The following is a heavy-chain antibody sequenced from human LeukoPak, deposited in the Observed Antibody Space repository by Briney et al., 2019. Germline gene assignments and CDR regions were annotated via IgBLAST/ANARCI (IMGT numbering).Heavy chain of an antibody. CDR1: GGTFSSYA. CDR3: ARGGIGNGYDPSIDY. V-gene: IGHV1-69*05. D-gene: IGHD5-12*01. J-gene: IGHJ4*02. CDR2: IIPIFGTA. Sequence: SVKVSCKASGGTFSSYAISWVRQAPGQGLEWMGGIIPIFGTANYAQKFQGRVTITTDESTSTAYMELSSLRSEDTAVYYCARGGIGNGYDPSIDYWGQGTLVTVSS.